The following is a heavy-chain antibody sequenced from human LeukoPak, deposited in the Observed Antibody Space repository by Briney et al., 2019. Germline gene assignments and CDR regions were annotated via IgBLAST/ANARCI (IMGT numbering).Heavy chain of an antibody. Sequence: GGSLRLSCAASGFSFSSYWMHWVRQTPGKGLVWVSRINSDGSSTTYADSVKGRFTMSRDNAKSTLYLQMNSLRAEDTAVYYCATSLGPLTDYWGQGTLVTVSS. CDR2: INSDGSST. CDR3: ATSLGPLTDY. J-gene: IGHJ4*02. CDR1: GFSFSSYW. D-gene: IGHD7-27*01. V-gene: IGHV3-74*01.